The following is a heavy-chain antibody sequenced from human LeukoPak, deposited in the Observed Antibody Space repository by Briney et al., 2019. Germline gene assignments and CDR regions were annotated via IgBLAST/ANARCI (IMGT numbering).Heavy chain of an antibody. Sequence: GSLRLSCAASGFTFSSYAMSWVRQAPGKGLEWVSGISGSGGSTYYADSVKGRFTISRDNSKNTLYLQMNGLRAEDTAVYYCAKEGVSSWYFPNSYYFDYWGQGTLVTVSS. CDR1: GFTFSSYA. J-gene: IGHJ4*02. D-gene: IGHD6-13*01. CDR2: ISGSGGST. CDR3: AKEGVSSWYFPNSYYFDY. V-gene: IGHV3-23*01.